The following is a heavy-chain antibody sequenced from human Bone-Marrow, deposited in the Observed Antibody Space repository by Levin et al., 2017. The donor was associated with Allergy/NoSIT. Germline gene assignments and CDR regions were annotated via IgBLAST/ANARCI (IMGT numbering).Heavy chain of an antibody. CDR1: GFTFSTYG. CDR3: ARDTVIGYAMDV. D-gene: IGHD4-17*01. J-gene: IGHJ6*01. CDR2: IWSDGTDK. Sequence: GESLKISCTASGFTFSTYGMHWVRQAPGKGLEWVAVIWSDGTDKFSADSVKGRFTISRDNSKNTVSLQMNSLRADDTAVYYCARDTVIGYAMDVWGQGTTVTVSS. V-gene: IGHV3-33*01.